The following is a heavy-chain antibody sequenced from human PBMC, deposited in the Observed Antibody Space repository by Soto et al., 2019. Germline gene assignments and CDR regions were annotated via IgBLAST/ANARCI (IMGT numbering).Heavy chain of an antibody. CDR3: SRGRGYYGNSGSYYYYMDV. Sequence: PSETLSLTCAVYGESFSGYYWNWIRHPPRKGLEWIVEINHSGSTNYNPSLKIRVTISIGTSKNQFSLKLSSVTAADTAVYYCSRGRGYYGNSGSYYYYMDVWGKGTTVTVS. J-gene: IGHJ6*03. V-gene: IGHV4-34*01. CDR1: GESFSGYY. D-gene: IGHD3-3*01. CDR2: INHSGST.